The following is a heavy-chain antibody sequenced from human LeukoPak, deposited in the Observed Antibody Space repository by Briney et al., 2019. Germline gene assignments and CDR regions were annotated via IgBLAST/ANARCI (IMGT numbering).Heavy chain of an antibody. CDR2: IIPIFGTA. Sequence: SVKVSCKASGGTFSSYAISWVRQAPGQGLEWMGGIIPIFGTANYAQKFQGSVTITADESTSTAYMELSSLRSEDTAVYYCARSNWNDALDAFDIWGQGTMVTVSS. J-gene: IGHJ3*02. CDR1: GGTFSSYA. D-gene: IGHD1-1*01. V-gene: IGHV1-69*13. CDR3: ARSNWNDALDAFDI.